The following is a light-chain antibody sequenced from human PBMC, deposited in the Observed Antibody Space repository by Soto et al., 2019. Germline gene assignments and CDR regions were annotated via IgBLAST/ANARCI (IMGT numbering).Light chain of an antibody. CDR3: QQRQPLPLT. Sequence: EIVLTQSPATLSLSAGERATLSCRASQSISTYLAWYQQRPGQAPRLLIYDASNRAPGIPSRFSGSGYGTDVTLSISSREPEVFAVYYWQQRQPLPLTVGGGTKVEIK. CDR2: DAS. V-gene: IGKV3-11*01. J-gene: IGKJ4*01. CDR1: QSISTY.